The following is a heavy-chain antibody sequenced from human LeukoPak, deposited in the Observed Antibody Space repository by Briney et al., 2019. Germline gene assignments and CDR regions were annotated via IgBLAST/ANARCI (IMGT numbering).Heavy chain of an antibody. Sequence: PSETLSLTCTVSGDSIRSYYWSWIRQPPGKGLEWIGYIYDIGSTKYNPSLKSRVTMSVDTSKNQFSLKLSSVTAADTAVYHCARTYYYDSSGYLNHWFDPWGQGTLVTVSS. CDR1: GDSIRSYY. V-gene: IGHV4-59*08. CDR3: ARTYYYDSSGYLNHWFDP. D-gene: IGHD3-22*01. J-gene: IGHJ5*02. CDR2: IYDIGST.